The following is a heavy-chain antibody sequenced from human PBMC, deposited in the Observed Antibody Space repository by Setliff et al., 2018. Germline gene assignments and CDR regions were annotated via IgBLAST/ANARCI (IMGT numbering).Heavy chain of an antibody. CDR2: FDPEDGET. D-gene: IGHD3-22*01. CDR1: GYTLTELS. Sequence: GASVKVSCKVSGYTLTELSMHWVRQAPGKGLEWMGGFDPEDGETIYAQKFQGRVTMTEDTSTDTAYMELSSLRSEDTAVYYCAADYYDSSGYGYWGQGNYNFWSGSYYYYGMDVWGQGTTVTVSS. J-gene: IGHJ6*02. V-gene: IGHV1-24*01. CDR3: AADYYDSSGYGYWGQGNYNFWSGSYYYYGMDV.